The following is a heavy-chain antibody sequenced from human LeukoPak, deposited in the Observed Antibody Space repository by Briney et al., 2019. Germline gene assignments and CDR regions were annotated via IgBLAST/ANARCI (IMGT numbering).Heavy chain of an antibody. D-gene: IGHD2-15*01. V-gene: IGHV3-23*01. Sequence: GGSLRLSCAASGFTFNNYAMSWVRQAPGKGLEWVSAISGSDAGTYYADSVKGRFTISRDNSKNTLYLQMNSLRAEDAAVYYCAKAPLGRRTGVICYYFDYWGQGTLVTVSP. CDR1: GFTFNNYA. CDR3: AKAPLGRRTGVICYYFDY. J-gene: IGHJ4*02. CDR2: ISGSDAGT.